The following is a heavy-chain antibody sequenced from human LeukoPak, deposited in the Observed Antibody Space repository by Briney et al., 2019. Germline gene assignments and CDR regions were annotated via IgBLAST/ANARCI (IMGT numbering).Heavy chain of an antibody. CDR2: INSNSGDT. J-gene: IGHJ4*02. Sequence: ASVKVSCKASGYTFTAYYMHWVRQAPGQGLEWMGWINSNSGDTNYAQKFQGRVTMTRDTSTSTAYLELSRLRSDDTAVYYCARGLVYYDSSLFDYWGQGTLVTVSS. D-gene: IGHD3-22*01. CDR1: GYTFTAYY. CDR3: ARGLVYYDSSLFDY. V-gene: IGHV1-2*02.